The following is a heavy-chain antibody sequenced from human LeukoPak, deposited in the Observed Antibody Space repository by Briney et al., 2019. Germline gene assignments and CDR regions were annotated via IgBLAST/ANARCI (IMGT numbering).Heavy chain of an antibody. CDR2: INPSGGST. Sequence: ASVKVSCKASGYTFTSYYMHWVRQAPGQGLEWMGTINPSGGSTSYAQKFQGRVTMTRDMSTSTVYMELSSLRSEDTAVYYCAREALDGYNHYYFDYWGQGTLVTVSS. CDR3: AREALDGYNHYYFDY. V-gene: IGHV1-46*01. CDR1: GYTFTSYY. D-gene: IGHD5-24*01. J-gene: IGHJ4*02.